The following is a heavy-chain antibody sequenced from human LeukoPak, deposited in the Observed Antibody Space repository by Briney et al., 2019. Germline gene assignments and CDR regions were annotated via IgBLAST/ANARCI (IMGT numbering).Heavy chain of an antibody. J-gene: IGHJ4*02. CDR2: IPYSGRT. D-gene: IGHD5-18*01. CDR1: GASISNYY. CDR3: ATCPDTAMVL. Sequence: SETLFLTCTVPGASISNYYWSSIRQPPGKRLEWIGNIPYSGRTNYNPSLQSRVTISLDTSKNQFSLKLTSVTAADTAVYYCATCPDTAMVLWSQGTLVTVSS. V-gene: IGHV4-59*01.